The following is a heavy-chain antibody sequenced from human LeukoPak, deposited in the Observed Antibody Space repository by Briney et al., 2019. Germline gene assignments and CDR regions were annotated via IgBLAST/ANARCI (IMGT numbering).Heavy chain of an antibody. V-gene: IGHV4-34*01. Sequence: SETLSLTCAVYGGSFSGYYWSWIRQPPGKGLEWIGEINHSGSTNYNPSLESRVTISVDTSKNHFSLKLRSVTAADTAVYYCARGRLDSRRLKRQGYCSSTSCYMYYFDYWGQGTLVTVSS. CDR3: ARGRLDSRRLKRQGYCSSTSCYMYYFDY. J-gene: IGHJ4*02. CDR2: INHSGST. CDR1: GGSFSGYY. D-gene: IGHD2-2*01.